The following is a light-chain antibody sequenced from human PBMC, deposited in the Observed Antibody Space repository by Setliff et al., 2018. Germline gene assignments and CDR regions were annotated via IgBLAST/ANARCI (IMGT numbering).Light chain of an antibody. J-gene: IGLJ1*01. CDR3: SSYTSLSTRV. CDR1: SSDVGDYKY. Sequence: SALTQPASVSGSPGQSITISCTGTSSDVGDYKYVSWYQQLPGKAPKLIIFEVSNRPSGIPNRFSGSKSGNTASLSISGLQAEDEADYYCSSYTSLSTRVFGTGTKATVL. CDR2: EVS. V-gene: IGLV2-14*01.